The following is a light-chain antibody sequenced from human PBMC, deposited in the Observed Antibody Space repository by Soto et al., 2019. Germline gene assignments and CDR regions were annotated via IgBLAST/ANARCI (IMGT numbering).Light chain of an antibody. CDR2: DAS. Sequence: EIVMTQSPATLSLSPGERATLFCGASQSVSTNYVAWYQQTPGQAPRLLIYDASIRATDIPDRFTGSGSGTDFTLTISRLEPEDFAVYYCHQYGYLGTFGQGTKVDIK. CDR1: QSVSTNY. V-gene: IGKV3D-20*01. J-gene: IGKJ1*01. CDR3: HQYGYLGT.